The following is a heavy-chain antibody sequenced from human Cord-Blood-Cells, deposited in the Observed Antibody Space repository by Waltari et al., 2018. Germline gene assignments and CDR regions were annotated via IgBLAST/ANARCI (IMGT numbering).Heavy chain of an antibody. CDR1: GGSISSYY. Sequence: QVQLQESGPGLVKPSETLSLTCTVSGGSISSYYWRWLRQPPGTGLEWIGYIYYSGSTNYNPSLKSRVTISVDTSKNQFSLKLSSVTAADTAVYYCARARYCSGGSCYSNAFDIWGQGTMVTVSS. CDR3: ARARYCSGGSCYSNAFDI. CDR2: IYYSGST. D-gene: IGHD2-15*01. V-gene: IGHV4-59*01. J-gene: IGHJ3*02.